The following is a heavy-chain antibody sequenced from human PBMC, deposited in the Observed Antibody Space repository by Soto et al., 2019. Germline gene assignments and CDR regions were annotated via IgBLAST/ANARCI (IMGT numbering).Heavy chain of an antibody. D-gene: IGHD5-12*01. CDR2: IDPSDSYP. Sequence: GESLKISCKSSGYSFTSYWIRWVRQMPGRGLEWMGRIDPSDSYPNYSPSSQVHVTISAGKTISTAYLQWSSLKASDTAMDDCARVEGYSGYVVIPGMLYYYCGMDVWCQGTTVTGSS. J-gene: IGHJ6*02. CDR3: ARVEGYSGYVVIPGMLYYYCGMDV. V-gene: IGHV5-10-1*01. CDR1: GYSFTSYW.